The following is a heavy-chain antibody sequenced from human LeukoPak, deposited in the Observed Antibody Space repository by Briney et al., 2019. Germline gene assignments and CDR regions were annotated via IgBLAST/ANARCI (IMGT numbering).Heavy chain of an antibody. V-gene: IGHV3-23*01. Sequence: QPGRSLKLSCAASGYTFSSYAMSWVRQAPGKGLEWVSAISGSGGSTYYADSVKGRFTISRDNSKNTLYLQMNSLRAEDTAVYYCAKGGGGLDYWGQGTLVTVSS. CDR1: GYTFSSYA. CDR3: AKGGGGLDY. D-gene: IGHD3-16*01. CDR2: ISGSGGST. J-gene: IGHJ4*02.